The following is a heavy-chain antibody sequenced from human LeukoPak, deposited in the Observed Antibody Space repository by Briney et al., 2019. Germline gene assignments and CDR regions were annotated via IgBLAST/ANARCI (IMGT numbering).Heavy chain of an antibody. D-gene: IGHD5-18*01. Sequence: SETLSLTCTVSGGSISSYYWSWIRQPPGKGLEWIGYIYYSGSTSYNPSLKSRVTISVDTSKNQFSLKLSSVTAADTAVYYCARDWGYSYGFDYYYYGMDVWGQGTTVTVSS. J-gene: IGHJ6*02. V-gene: IGHV4-59*01. CDR2: IYYSGST. CDR1: GGSISSYY. CDR3: ARDWGYSYGFDYYYYGMDV.